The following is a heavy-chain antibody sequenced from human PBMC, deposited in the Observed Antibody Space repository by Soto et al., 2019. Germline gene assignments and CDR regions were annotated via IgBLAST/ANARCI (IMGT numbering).Heavy chain of an antibody. CDR2: IYYSGST. V-gene: IGHV4-31*01. Sequence: QVQLQESGPGLVKPSQTLSLTCTVSGGSISSGGYYWSWIRQHPGKGLEWIGYIYYSGSTYYNPSPKSLVTISLDTSQTQFSLKLSSVTAAATAVYYCAAEAWVDYYYGMDVWGQGTTVTVSS. CDR3: AAEAWVDYYYGMDV. CDR1: GGSISSGGYY. D-gene: IGHD2-15*01. J-gene: IGHJ6*02.